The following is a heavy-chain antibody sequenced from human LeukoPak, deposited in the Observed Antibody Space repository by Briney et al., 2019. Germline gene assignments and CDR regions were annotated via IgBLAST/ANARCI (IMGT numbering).Heavy chain of an antibody. CDR1: GFTFSSYA. D-gene: IGHD3-22*01. Sequence: GGSLRLSCAASGFTFSSYAMSWVRQAPGKGLEWVSAISGSGGSTYYADSVKGRFTISRDNSKNTLYLQMNSLRAEGTAVYYCAKDQNYYDSSGYYPNWFDPWGQGTLVTVSS. V-gene: IGHV3-23*01. CDR2: ISGSGGST. CDR3: AKDQNYYDSSGYYPNWFDP. J-gene: IGHJ5*02.